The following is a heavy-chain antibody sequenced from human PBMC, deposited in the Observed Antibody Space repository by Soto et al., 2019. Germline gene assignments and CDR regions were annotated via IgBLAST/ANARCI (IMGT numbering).Heavy chain of an antibody. J-gene: IGHJ4*02. Sequence: GGSLRLSCAASGFTFISYAMHWVRQAPGKGLEWVAVISYDGSNKYYADSVKGRFTISRDNSKNTMYLQMNSLRAEDTAVYYCARDRADGYFDYWGQGTLVTVSS. CDR1: GFTFISYA. V-gene: IGHV3-30-3*01. CDR3: ARDRADGYFDY. D-gene: IGHD6-19*01. CDR2: ISYDGSNK.